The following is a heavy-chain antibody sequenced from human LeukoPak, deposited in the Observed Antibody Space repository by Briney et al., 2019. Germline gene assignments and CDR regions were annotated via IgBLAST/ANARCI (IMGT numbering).Heavy chain of an antibody. CDR3: ARDYTGYSSSWYAFDI. CDR1: GFTFSRYG. CDR2: IRYDGSNK. V-gene: IGHV3-30*02. D-gene: IGHD6-13*01. J-gene: IGHJ3*02. Sequence: GGSLRLSCAASGFTFSRYGMHWVRQAPGKGLEWVTFIRYDGSNKYYADSVKGRFTISRDNAKNSLYLQMNSLRAEDTAVYYCARDYTGYSSSWYAFDIWGQGIMVTVSS.